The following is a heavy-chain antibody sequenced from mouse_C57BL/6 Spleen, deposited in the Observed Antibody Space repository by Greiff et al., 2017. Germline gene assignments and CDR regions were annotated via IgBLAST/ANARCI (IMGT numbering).Heavy chain of an antibody. CDR3: AREGLLLGYFDV. CDR1: GYAFSSYW. V-gene: IGHV1-80*01. Sequence: VQLQESGAELVKPGASVKISCKASGYAFSSYWMNWVQQRPGKGLEWIGQIYPGDGDTNYNGKFKGKATLTADKSSSTAYMQLSSLTSEDSAVYFCAREGLLLGYFDVWGTGTTVTVAS. J-gene: IGHJ1*03. CDR2: IYPGDGDT. D-gene: IGHD2-3*01.